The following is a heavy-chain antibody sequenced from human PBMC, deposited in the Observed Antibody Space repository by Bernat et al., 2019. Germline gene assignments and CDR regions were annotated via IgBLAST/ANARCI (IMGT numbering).Heavy chain of an antibody. CDR1: GFTFSNYA. CDR2: ISGSGGKT. Sequence: EVQLLESGGGLVQPGGSLRLSCAASGFTFSNYAMSWVRQAPGKGLGWVSGISGSGGKTYYAASVKGRFTISRDNSKNTLYLQMNSLRAEDTAVYYCAKDVSGYSYGYGYYYYYMDVWAKGTTVTVSS. J-gene: IGHJ6*03. CDR3: AKDVSGYSYGYGYYYYYMDV. D-gene: IGHD5-18*01. V-gene: IGHV3-23*01.